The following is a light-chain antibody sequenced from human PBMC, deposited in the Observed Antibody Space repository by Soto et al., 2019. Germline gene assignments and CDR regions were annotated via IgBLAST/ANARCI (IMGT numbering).Light chain of an antibody. V-gene: IGKV3-11*01. CDR2: DAS. CDR3: QQRSNWPPGAIT. CDR1: QSVSSY. Sequence: EIVLTQSPATLSLSPGERATLSCRASQSVSSYLAWYQQKPGQAPRLLLYDASNRATGIPARLSGSGSGTDFALTISSLEPEDFAVYYCQQRSNWPPGAITFGQGTRLEIK. J-gene: IGKJ5*01.